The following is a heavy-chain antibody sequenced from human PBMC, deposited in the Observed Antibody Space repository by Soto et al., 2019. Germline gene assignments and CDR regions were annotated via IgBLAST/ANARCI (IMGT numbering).Heavy chain of an antibody. J-gene: IGHJ6*02. CDR2: IYYSGST. CDR1: GGSISSGDYY. Sequence: SETLSLTCTVSGGSISSGDYYWSWIRQPPGKGLEWIGYIYYSGSTYYNPSLKSRVTISVDTSKNQFSLKLSSVTAADTAVYYCARVRFLEGRDVGGQGTTVTVSS. V-gene: IGHV4-30-4*01. D-gene: IGHD3-3*01. CDR3: ARVRFLEGRDV.